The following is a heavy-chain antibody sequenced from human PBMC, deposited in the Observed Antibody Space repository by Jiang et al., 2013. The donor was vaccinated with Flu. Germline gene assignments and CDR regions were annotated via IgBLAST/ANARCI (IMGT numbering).Heavy chain of an antibody. CDR1: GGSISSSSYY. J-gene: IGHJ5*02. V-gene: IGHV4-39*01. CDR2: IYYSGST. Sequence: GSGLVKPSETLSLTCTVSGGSISSSSYYWGWIRQPPGKGLEWIGSIYYSGSTYYNPSLKSRVTISVDTSKNQFSLKLSSVTAADTAVYYCARVIVVVPAAIVWFDPWGQGTLVTVSS. CDR3: ARVIVVVPAAIVWFDP. D-gene: IGHD2-2*02.